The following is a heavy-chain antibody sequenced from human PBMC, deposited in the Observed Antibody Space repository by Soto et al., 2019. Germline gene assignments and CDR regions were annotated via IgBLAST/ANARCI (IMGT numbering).Heavy chain of an antibody. Sequence: EVQLLESGGGLAQPVESLTLSCAASGVMFSGYAMSWVRQAPGKGLEWVSAVSNSGTSTSYADSVKGRFTISRDNSKNTLYLQMSSLGAEDTALYYCVKDLAASGWFDPWGQGTLVIVSS. J-gene: IGHJ5*02. CDR3: VKDLAASGWFDP. CDR1: GVMFSGYA. D-gene: IGHD2-15*01. CDR2: VSNSGTST. V-gene: IGHV3-23*01.